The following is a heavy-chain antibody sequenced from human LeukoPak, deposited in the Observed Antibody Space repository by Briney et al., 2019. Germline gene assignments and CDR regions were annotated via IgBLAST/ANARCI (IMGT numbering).Heavy chain of an antibody. J-gene: IGHJ5*02. CDR1: GFTFSSYG. Sequence: PGGSLRLSCAASGFTFSSYGMHWVRQAPGKGLEWVAFIRYDGSNKYYADSVKGRFTISRDNSKSTLYLQMNSLRAEDTAVYYCAKDRVGDIVVVPAAIRFDPWGQGTLVTVSS. V-gene: IGHV3-30*02. D-gene: IGHD2-2*01. CDR2: IRYDGSNK. CDR3: AKDRVGDIVVVPAAIRFDP.